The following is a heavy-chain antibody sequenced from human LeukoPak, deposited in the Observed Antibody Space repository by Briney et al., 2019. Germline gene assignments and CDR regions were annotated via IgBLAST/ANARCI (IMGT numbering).Heavy chain of an antibody. Sequence: GESLKISCKGSGYSFTSYWIGWVRQMPGKGLEWMGIIYPRDSDTRYSPSFQGQVTISADKSISTAYLQWSSLKASDTAMYYCARAGCSGGSCYYPLNYWGQGTLVTVSS. J-gene: IGHJ4*02. V-gene: IGHV5-51*01. CDR1: GYSFTSYW. CDR3: ARAGCSGGSCYYPLNY. D-gene: IGHD2-15*01. CDR2: IYPRDSDT.